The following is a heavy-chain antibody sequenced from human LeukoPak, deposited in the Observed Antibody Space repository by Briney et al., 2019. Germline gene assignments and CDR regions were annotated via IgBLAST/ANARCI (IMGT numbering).Heavy chain of an antibody. Sequence: GRSLRLSRAASGFTFRSYAVHWVRQAPGRGLEWVAVVSYDGSNKYYTDSVRGRFTISRDNSKNTLYLQMNSLRAEDTALYYCARDRSLSSFGELFIWGQGTLVTVSS. CDR2: VSYDGSNK. CDR1: GFTFRSYA. V-gene: IGHV3-30*10. D-gene: IGHD3-10*01. J-gene: IGHJ4*02. CDR3: ARDRSLSSFGELFI.